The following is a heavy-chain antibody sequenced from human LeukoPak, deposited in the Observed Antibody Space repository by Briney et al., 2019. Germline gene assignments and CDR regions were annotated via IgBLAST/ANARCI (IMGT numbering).Heavy chain of an antibody. Sequence: PEGSLRLSCAPSGFTFDDYAMHWVRQAPGKGLEWVSLISEYGGSTYYADSVNGRFTISRDNSRNSLYLQMNRRRTEETVLYYCTKQAQLVALIDDYWGQGTLVTVSS. V-gene: IGHV3-43*02. CDR1: GFTFDDYA. D-gene: IGHD2-2*01. CDR3: TKQAQLVALIDDY. CDR2: ISEYGGST. J-gene: IGHJ4*02.